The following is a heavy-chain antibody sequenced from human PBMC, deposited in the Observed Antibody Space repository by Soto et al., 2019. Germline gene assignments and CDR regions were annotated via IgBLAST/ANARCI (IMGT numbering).Heavy chain of an antibody. V-gene: IGHV1-69*12. CDR3: ASVAAKYYYYGMDV. J-gene: IGHJ6*02. D-gene: IGHD1-26*01. Sequence: QVQLVQSGAEVKKPGSSVKVSCKASGGTFSSYAINWVRQAPGQGLEWMGGIIPIFGTADYAQKFQGRVTTTADESTTTAYMQLRSLRSEDTAVYYCASVAAKYYYYGMDVWGQGTTVTVSS. CDR1: GGTFSSYA. CDR2: IIPIFGTA.